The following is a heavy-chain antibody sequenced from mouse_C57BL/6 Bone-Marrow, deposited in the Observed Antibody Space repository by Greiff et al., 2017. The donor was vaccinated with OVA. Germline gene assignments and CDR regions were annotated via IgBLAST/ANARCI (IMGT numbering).Heavy chain of an antibody. V-gene: IGHV5-17*01. D-gene: IGHD1-1*01. Sequence: EVKLQESGGGLVKPGGSLKLSCAASGFTFSDYGMHWVRQAPEKGLEWVAYISSGSSTIYYADTVKGRFTISRDNAKNTLFLQMTSLRSEDTAMYYCARRHYYGSSDYAMDYWGQGTSVTVSS. CDR2: ISSGSSTI. J-gene: IGHJ4*01. CDR1: GFTFSDYG. CDR3: ARRHYYGSSDYAMDY.